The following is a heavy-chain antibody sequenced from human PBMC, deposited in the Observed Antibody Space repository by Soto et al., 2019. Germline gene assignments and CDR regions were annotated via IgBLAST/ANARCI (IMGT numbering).Heavy chain of an antibody. CDR2: IYYSGST. CDR3: ARVGSSCHSGGCYYYYGLGV. J-gene: IGHJ6*02. D-gene: IGHD1-26*01. CDR1: GDSVGNGPYY. Sequence: QVRLLESGPGLVKPSETLSLSCLVSGDSVGNGPYYWSWIRQSPGEGLEWIAYIYYSGSTNVNPSLESRVNISIDMAKNQFFLELRSVTAADAAVYFCARVGSSCHSGGCYYYYGLGVWGHGTTVAISS. V-gene: IGHV4-61*01.